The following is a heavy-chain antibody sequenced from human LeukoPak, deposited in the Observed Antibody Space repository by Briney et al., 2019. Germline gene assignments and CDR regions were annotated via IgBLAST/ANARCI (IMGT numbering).Heavy chain of an antibody. D-gene: IGHD2/OR15-2a*01. J-gene: IGHJ4*02. V-gene: IGHV3-23*01. CDR2: ISGGGGST. Sequence: GGSLRLSCAASGFTFSSYVMSWVRQAPGKGLEWVSAISGGGGSTYYADSVKGRFTISRDNSKNTLSLQMNSLRAEDTAVYYCVKDALVVPVSRGPPEVDYWGQGTLVTVSS. CDR3: VKDALVVPVSRGPPEVDY. CDR1: GFTFSSYV.